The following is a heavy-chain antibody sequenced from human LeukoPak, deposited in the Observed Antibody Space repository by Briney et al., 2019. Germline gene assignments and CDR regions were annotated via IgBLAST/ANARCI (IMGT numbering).Heavy chain of an antibody. CDR2: IYYSGST. CDR3: ARRGAAGLFDY. J-gene: IGHJ4*02. Sequence: PSETLSLTCTVSGGSISSYYWSWLRQPPGKGLEWIGYIYYSGSTNYNPSLKSRVTISVDTSKNQFSLKLSSVTAADTAVYYCARRGAAGLFDYWGQGTLVTVSS. D-gene: IGHD6-13*01. CDR1: GGSISSYY. V-gene: IGHV4-59*01.